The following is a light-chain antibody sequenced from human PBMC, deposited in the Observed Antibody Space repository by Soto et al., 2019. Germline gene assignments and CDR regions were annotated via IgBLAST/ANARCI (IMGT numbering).Light chain of an antibody. V-gene: IGKV3-20*01. CDR1: QSVSSSY. J-gene: IGKJ1*01. CDR3: QQYGSSPQT. CDR2: GAS. Sequence: EIVLRQSPGTLSLSPRERATLSCRASQSVSSSYLAWYQQKPGQAPRLLIYGASSRATGIPDRFSGSGSGTDFTLTISRLEPEDFAVYYCQQYGSSPQTFGQGTKVDIK.